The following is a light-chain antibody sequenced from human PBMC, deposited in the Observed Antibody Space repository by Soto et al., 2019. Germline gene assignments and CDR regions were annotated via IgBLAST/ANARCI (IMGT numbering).Light chain of an antibody. CDR3: QQFNNYPT. CDR2: DAA. Sequence: AIQLTQSPSSLSASVGHRVTITSRASQGISSALAWYQQKPGKAPKLLIYDAASLESGVPSRFSGSGSGTDFTLTISSLQPEDFATYYCQQFNNYPTFGQGTRLEIK. J-gene: IGKJ5*01. V-gene: IGKV1D-13*01. CDR1: QGISSA.